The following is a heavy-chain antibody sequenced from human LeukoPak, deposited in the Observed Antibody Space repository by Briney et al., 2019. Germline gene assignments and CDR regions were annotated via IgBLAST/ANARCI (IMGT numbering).Heavy chain of an antibody. V-gene: IGHV3-53*01. Sequence: TGGSLRLSCAASGFTVSNNYMSWVRQAPGKGLEWVSVIYSGGSTFYSDPVKGRFTISRDNSKNTLYLQMNSLRAEDTAVYYCARDNGAAAGNWGQGTLVTVSS. D-gene: IGHD6-13*01. J-gene: IGHJ4*02. CDR1: GFTVSNNY. CDR3: ARDNGAAAGN. CDR2: IYSGGST.